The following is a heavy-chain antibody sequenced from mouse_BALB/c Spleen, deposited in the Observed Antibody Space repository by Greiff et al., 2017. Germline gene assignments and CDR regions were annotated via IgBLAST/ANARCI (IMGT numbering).Heavy chain of an antibody. CDR2: IWGDGST. CDR1: GFSLTGYG. J-gene: IGHJ1*01. Sequence: QVQLKESGPGLVAPSQSLSITCAVSGFSLTGYGVNWVRQPPGKGLEWLGMIWGDGSTDYNSALKSRLSISKDNSKSQVFLKMNSLQTDDTARYYCARGYYCSSWYFDVWGAGTTVTVSS. CDR3: ARGYYCSSWYFDV. V-gene: IGHV2-6-7*01. D-gene: IGHD1-1*01.